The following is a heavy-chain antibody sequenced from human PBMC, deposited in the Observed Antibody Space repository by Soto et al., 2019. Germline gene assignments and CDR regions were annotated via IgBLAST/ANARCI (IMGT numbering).Heavy chain of an antibody. Sequence: SETLSLTCAVYGGSFSGYYWSWIRQPPGKGLEWIGEINHSGSTNYNPSLKSRVTISVDTSKNQFSLKLSSVTAADTAVYYCARGSLNFWSGYPYYYYYYMDVWGKGTTVT. CDR1: GGSFSGYY. D-gene: IGHD3-3*01. J-gene: IGHJ6*03. CDR3: ARGSLNFWSGYPYYYYYYMDV. V-gene: IGHV4-34*01. CDR2: INHSGST.